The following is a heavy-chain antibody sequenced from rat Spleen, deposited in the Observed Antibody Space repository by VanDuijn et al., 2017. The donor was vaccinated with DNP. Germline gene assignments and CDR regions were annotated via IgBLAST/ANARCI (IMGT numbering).Heavy chain of an antibody. CDR2: ISYDSNNT. CDR3: ARDGTAPGAMDA. CDR1: GFTFSDYN. D-gene: IGHD1-4*01. V-gene: IGHV5-7*01. J-gene: IGHJ4*01. Sequence: EVRLVESGGGLVQPGRSLKLSCAASGFTFSDYNMAWVRQAPKKGLEWVATISYDSNNTYYRDSVRGRFTISRDNAERTLYLQMSSLRSEDMATYYCARDGTAPGAMDAWGQGTSVTVSS.